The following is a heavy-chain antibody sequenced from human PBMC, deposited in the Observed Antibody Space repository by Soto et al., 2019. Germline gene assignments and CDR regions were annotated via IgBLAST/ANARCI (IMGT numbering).Heavy chain of an antibody. D-gene: IGHD2-15*01. CDR3: AFFFQAEDGIRDTVPVSAFLLNRSSDL. Sequence: KELAWVSYISSSSSTIYYADSVKGRFTISTDNAKDSLYLQMNSLRAEDTAVYYCAFFFQAEDGIRDTVPVSAFLLNRSSDL. CDR2: ISSSSSTI. V-gene: IGHV3-48*01. J-gene: IGHJ2*01.